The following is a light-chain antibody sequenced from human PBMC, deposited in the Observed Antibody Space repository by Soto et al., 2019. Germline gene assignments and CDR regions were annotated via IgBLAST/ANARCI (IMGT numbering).Light chain of an antibody. Sequence: EIVMTQSPATLSVSPGERATLSCRASQSVSSKLAWFQQKPGQAPSLLIYGVSTRATGVPVRFSGSGSGKEFTLTINSLQSEDFAVYYCQQYNNWPHTFGQGTKVDIK. V-gene: IGKV3-15*01. CDR2: GVS. CDR3: QQYNNWPHT. CDR1: QSVSSK. J-gene: IGKJ2*01.